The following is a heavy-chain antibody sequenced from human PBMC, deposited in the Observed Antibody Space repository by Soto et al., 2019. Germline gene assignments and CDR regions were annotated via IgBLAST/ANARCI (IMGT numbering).Heavy chain of an antibody. D-gene: IGHD3-10*01. CDR3: ARRGYYGSGSYNSRNALDI. CDR1: GYSFSNYW. V-gene: IGHV5-51*03. CDR2: IYPGDSTT. Sequence: EVQLVQSGAEVKKPGESLKIPCKGSGYSFSNYWIGWVRQMPGKGPEWMGIIYPGDSTTSYCPSFQGQVTISADKSTSPAYLQWSSLKASDTAMYYCARRGYYGSGSYNSRNALDIWGQGTMVTVSS. J-gene: IGHJ3*02.